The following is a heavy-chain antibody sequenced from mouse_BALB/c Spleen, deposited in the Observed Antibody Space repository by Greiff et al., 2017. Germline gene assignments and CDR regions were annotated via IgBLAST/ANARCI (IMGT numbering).Heavy chain of an antibody. Sequence: VQLQESGAELVKPGASVKMSCKASGYTFTSYWMHWVKQRPGQGLEWIGYINPSTGYTEYNQKFKDKATLTADKSSSTAYMQLSSLTSEDSAVYYCARWFLYYFDYWGQGTTLTVSS. CDR1: GYTFTSYW. CDR3: ARWFLYYFDY. D-gene: IGHD2-2*01. J-gene: IGHJ2*01. CDR2: INPSTGYT. V-gene: IGHV1S26*01.